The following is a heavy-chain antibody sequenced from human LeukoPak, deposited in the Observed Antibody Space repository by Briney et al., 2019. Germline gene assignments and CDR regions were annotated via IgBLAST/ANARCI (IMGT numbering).Heavy chain of an antibody. CDR1: GYSISSGYY. D-gene: IGHD2-8*02. J-gene: IGHJ5*02. CDR2: IYYSGST. V-gene: IGHV4-38-2*02. Sequence: SETLSLTCTVSGYSISSGYYWGWIRQPPGKGLEWIGSIYYSGSTYYNPSLKSRVTISVDTSKNQFSLKLSSVTAADTAVYYCARHEQDIVLIDPWGQGTLVTVSS. CDR3: ARHEQDIVLIDP.